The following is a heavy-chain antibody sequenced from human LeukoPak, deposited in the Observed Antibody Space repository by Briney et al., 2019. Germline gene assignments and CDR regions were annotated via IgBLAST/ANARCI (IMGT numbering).Heavy chain of an antibody. Sequence: GGSLRLSCAASGFTFSSYWMSWVRQAPGKGLEWVANIKQDGSEKYYVDSVKGRFTISRDNAKNSLYLQMNSLRAEDAAIYYCAKAFAFVGANFFDYWGQGTLVTVSS. CDR1: GFTFSSYW. CDR3: AKAFAFVGANFFDY. D-gene: IGHD1-26*01. V-gene: IGHV3-7*03. J-gene: IGHJ4*02. CDR2: IKQDGSEK.